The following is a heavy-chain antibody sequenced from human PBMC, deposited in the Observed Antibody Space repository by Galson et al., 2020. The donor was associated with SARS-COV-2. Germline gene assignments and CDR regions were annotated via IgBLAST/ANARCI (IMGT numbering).Heavy chain of an antibody. CDR2: ISYDGSNK. Sequence: GESLKISCAASGFTFSSSGMHWVRQAPGKGLEWVAVISYDGSNKYYADSVKGRFTISRDNSKNTLYLQMNSLRAEDTAVYYCARDLAAYDILTGYLSSSYYYYCYGMDVWCQGTSVTVSS. CDR1: GFTFSSSG. D-gene: IGHD3-9*01. J-gene: IGHJ6*02. V-gene: IGHV3-30*03. CDR3: ARDLAAYDILTGYLSSSYYYYCYGMDV.